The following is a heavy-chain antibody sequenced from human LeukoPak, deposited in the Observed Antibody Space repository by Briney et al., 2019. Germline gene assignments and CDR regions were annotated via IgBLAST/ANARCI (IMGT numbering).Heavy chain of an antibody. J-gene: IGHJ5*02. D-gene: IGHD3-22*01. Sequence: SETLSLTCAVYGGSFSGYYWSWIRQPPGKGLEWIGEINHSGSTNYNPSLKSRVTISVDTSKNQFSLKLSSVTAADTAVYYCARAPGSGYYFSRYNWFDPWGQGTLSPSPQ. V-gene: IGHV4-34*01. CDR3: ARAPGSGYYFSRYNWFDP. CDR1: GGSFSGYY. CDR2: INHSGST.